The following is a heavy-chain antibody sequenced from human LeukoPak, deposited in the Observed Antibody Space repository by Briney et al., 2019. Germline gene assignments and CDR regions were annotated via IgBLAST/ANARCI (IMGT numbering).Heavy chain of an antibody. D-gene: IGHD3-3*01. CDR1: RYTFTGYY. V-gene: IGHV1-2*06. J-gene: IGHJ4*02. Sequence: ASVKVSCKASRYTFTGYYMHWVRQAPGQGLEWMGRINPNSGGTNYAQKFQGRVTMTRDTSISTAYMELSRLRSDDTAVYYCARITIFGVVNRSGIDYWGQGTLVTVSS. CDR2: INPNSGGT. CDR3: ARITIFGVVNRSGIDY.